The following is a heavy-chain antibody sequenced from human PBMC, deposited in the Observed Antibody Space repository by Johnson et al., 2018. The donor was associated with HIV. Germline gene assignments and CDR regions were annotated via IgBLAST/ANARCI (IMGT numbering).Heavy chain of an antibody. V-gene: IGHV3-9*01. CDR1: GFTFGDYA. Sequence: VQLVESGGGVVQPGGSLRLSCAASGFTFGDYAMHWVRQAPGKGLEWVSGISWNTGSIGYADSVKGRFTISRDNAKNSLYLQMNSLRAGETAVYYCARGVPRAAACHDAFDIWGQGTRVTVSS. J-gene: IGHJ3*02. CDR2: ISWNTGSI. D-gene: IGHD6-13*01. CDR3: ARGVPRAAACHDAFDI.